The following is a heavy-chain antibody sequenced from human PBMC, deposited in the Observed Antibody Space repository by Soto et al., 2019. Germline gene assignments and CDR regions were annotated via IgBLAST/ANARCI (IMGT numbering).Heavy chain of an antibody. D-gene: IGHD2-2*02. V-gene: IGHV1-69*06. Sequence: QVQLVQSGAEVKKPGSSVKVSCKASGGTFSSYAISWVRQAPGQGLEWMGGIIPIFGTANYAQKLQGRVTITADKSTSTDYMELSSLRSEDTAVYYCARAPVVPAAIRRTGGWFDPWGQGTLVTVSS. CDR2: IIPIFGTA. J-gene: IGHJ5*02. CDR1: GGTFSSYA. CDR3: ARAPVVPAAIRRTGGWFDP.